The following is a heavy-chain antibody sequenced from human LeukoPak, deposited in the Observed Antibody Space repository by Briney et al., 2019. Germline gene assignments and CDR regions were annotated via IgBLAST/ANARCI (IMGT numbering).Heavy chain of an antibody. J-gene: IGHJ6*03. CDR3: AKALEQWLVQNYYYYMDV. D-gene: IGHD6-19*01. CDR1: GFTFSSYG. Sequence: GGTLRLSCAASGFTFSSYGMHWVRQAPGKGLEWVAFIRYDGSNKYYADSVKGRSTISRDNSKNTLYLQMNSLRAEDTAVYYCAKALEQWLVQNYYYYMDVWGKGTTVTVSS. CDR2: IRYDGSNK. V-gene: IGHV3-30*02.